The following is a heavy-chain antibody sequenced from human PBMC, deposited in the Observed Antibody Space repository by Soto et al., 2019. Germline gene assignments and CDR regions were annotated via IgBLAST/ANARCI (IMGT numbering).Heavy chain of an antibody. CDR3: AREGSRSPIGY. CDR2: INPSGGTT. J-gene: IGHJ4*02. Sequence: QVQLVQSGAEVKKPGASVKVSCKASGYTLTSYYMHWVRQAPGQGLEWMGIINPSGGTTTYAQKFQGRVTVTRDTSTSTVYMELSSLKSEDTAVYYCAREGSRSPIGYWGQGTLVTVSS. CDR1: GYTLTSYY. V-gene: IGHV1-46*01.